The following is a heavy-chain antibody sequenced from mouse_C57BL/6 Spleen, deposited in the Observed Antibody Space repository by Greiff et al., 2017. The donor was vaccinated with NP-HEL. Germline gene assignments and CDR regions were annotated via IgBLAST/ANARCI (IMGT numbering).Heavy chain of an antibody. V-gene: IGHV5-17*01. D-gene: IGHD1-1*01. CDR1: GFTFSDYG. Sequence: EVMLVESGGGLVKPGGSLKLSCAASGFTFSDYGMHWVRQAPEKGLEWVAYISSGSSTIYYADTVKGRLTISRDNAKNTLILQMTSLRSEDTAMYYCARIYYYGSSPYYYAMDYWGQGTSVTVSS. CDR2: ISSGSSTI. CDR3: ARIYYYGSSPYYYAMDY. J-gene: IGHJ4*01.